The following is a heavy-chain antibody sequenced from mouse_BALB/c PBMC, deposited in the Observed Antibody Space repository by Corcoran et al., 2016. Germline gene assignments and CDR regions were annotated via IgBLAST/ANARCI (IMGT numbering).Heavy chain of an antibody. CDR3: ARYGNYAMDD. CDR2: INPYYGST. V-gene: IGHV1-39*01. D-gene: IGHD2-1*01. J-gene: IGHJ4*01. Sequence: EIQLQQTGPELVKPGASVKISCKASGYSFTDYIMLWVKQSHGKSLEWIGNINPYYGSTSYNLKFKGKATLTVDKSSSTAYMQLNSLTSEDSAVYYCARYGNYAMDDWGQGTSVTVSS. CDR1: GYSFTDYI.